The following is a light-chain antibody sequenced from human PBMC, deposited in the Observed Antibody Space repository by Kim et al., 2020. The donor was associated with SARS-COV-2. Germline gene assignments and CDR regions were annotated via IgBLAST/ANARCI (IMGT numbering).Light chain of an antibody. CDR1: QPLSRSY. Sequence: EIVLTQSPGTLSLSAGERATLSCRASQPLSRSYLAWYQHKPGQSPRLLMYAASNRATGIPDRFSGSGSGTDFTLTISRLEPEDFAVYYCQQHGDSVWTFGHGTKVDIK. CDR2: AAS. J-gene: IGKJ1*01. V-gene: IGKV3-20*01. CDR3: QQHGDSVWT.